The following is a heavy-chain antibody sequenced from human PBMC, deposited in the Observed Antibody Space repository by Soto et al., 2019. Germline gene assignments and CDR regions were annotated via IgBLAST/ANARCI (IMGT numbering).Heavy chain of an antibody. Sequence: QVQLVQSGAEVKKPGSSVKVSCKASGGTFSSYAISWVRQAPGQGLEWMGGIIPIFGTANYAQKFQGRVTITADESTSTAYMELSSLRSEDTAVYYWASYLGGYSITLGNAFDIWGQGTMVTVSS. V-gene: IGHV1-69*01. CDR2: IIPIFGTA. CDR3: ASYLGGYSITLGNAFDI. D-gene: IGHD6-13*01. CDR1: GGTFSSYA. J-gene: IGHJ3*02.